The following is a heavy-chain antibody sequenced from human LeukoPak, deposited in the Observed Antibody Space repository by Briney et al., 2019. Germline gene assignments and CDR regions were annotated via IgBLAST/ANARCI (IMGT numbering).Heavy chain of an antibody. CDR2: ISSSSSYI. J-gene: IGHJ4*02. CDR1: GFSLSSHS. D-gene: IGHD1-26*01. V-gene: IGHV3-21*01. CDR3: ARDRFEWARFFDY. Sequence: SGGSLRLSCAGSGFSLSSHSMNWVRQAPGRGLEWVSSISSSSSYIYYADSVKGRFTISRDNAKKSLYLQMNSLRAEDTAVYYCARDRFEWARFFDYWGQGTLVTVSS.